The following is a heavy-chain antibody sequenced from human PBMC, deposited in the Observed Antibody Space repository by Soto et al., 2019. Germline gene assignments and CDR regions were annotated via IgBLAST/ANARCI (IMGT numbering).Heavy chain of an antibody. CDR3: AKVRRFGELRSLY. V-gene: IGHV3-23*01. D-gene: IGHD3-10*01. CDR1: GFTFSSYA. J-gene: IGHJ4*02. CDR2: IGVSGDTT. Sequence: EVQLLESGGGLVQPGGSLRLSCAASGFTFSSYAMSWVRQAPGKGLEWVSAIGVSGDTTYYADSVKGRFTISRDNSKNTLYLQMGSLRPEGTAVYYCAKVRRFGELRSLYWGQGTLVTVSS.